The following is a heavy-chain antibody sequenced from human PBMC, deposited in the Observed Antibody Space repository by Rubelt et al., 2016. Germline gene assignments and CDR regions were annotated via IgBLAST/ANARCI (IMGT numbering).Heavy chain of an antibody. D-gene: IGHD5-24*01. CDR3: ASHIDGYGYY. CDR1: GGSISSSSYY. J-gene: IGHJ4*02. V-gene: IGHV4-39*01. Sequence: QLQLQESGPGLVKPSETLSLTCTVSGGSISSSSYYCGWIRQPPGKGLEWIGSLYYSGSTYYNPSLKSRVTISVDTSKNQFSLKLSSVTAADTAVYYCASHIDGYGYYWGQGTLVTVSS. CDR2: LYYSGST.